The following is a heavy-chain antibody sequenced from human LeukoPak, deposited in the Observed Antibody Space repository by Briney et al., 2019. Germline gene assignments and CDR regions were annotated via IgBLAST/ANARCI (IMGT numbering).Heavy chain of an antibody. D-gene: IGHD3-16*02. J-gene: IGHJ4*02. CDR1: GDSISSGDYY. Sequence: PSQTLSLTCTVSGDSISSGDYYWSWIRQPAGKGLEWIGRISSSGSTNYNPSLKSRVTISVDTSKNQFSLKLSSVTAADTAVYYCARQSPYYDYVWGSYPHDYWGQGTLVTVSS. CDR2: ISSSGST. V-gene: IGHV4-61*02. CDR3: ARQSPYYDYVWGSYPHDY.